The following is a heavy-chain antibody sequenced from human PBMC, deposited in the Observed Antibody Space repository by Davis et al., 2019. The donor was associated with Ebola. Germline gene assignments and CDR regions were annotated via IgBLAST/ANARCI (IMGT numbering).Heavy chain of an antibody. CDR3: AKAYLYEADY. CDR1: GFTFSSYA. CDR2: INGGGGST. D-gene: IGHD3-16*01. Sequence: GESLKISCAASGFTFSSYAMSWVRQAPGKGLEWVSTINGGGGSTDYADSLKGRFTISRDNSKNTLFLQMNSLRAEDTSVYYCAKAYLYEADYWGQGTLVTVSS. V-gene: IGHV3-23*01. J-gene: IGHJ4*02.